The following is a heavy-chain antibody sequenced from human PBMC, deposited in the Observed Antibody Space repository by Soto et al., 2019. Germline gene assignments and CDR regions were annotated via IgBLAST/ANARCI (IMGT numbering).Heavy chain of an antibody. J-gene: IGHJ4*02. CDR1: GFTSSSYA. V-gene: IGHV3-23*01. D-gene: IGHD2-2*01. CDR2: ISGSGGST. Sequence: PGGSLRLACAASGFTSSSYAMSWVRQAPGKGLEWVSAISGSGGSTYYADSVKGRFTISRDNSKNTLYLQMNSLRAEDTAVYYCAKDTRSTSVGFDYWGQGTLVTVSS. CDR3: AKDTRSTSVGFDY.